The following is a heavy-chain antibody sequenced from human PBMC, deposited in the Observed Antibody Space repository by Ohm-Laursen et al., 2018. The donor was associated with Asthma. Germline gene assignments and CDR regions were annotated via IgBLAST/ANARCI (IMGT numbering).Heavy chain of an antibody. Sequence: SLRLSCSASGFTFRSYAMHWVRQAPGKGLEWVAVMPYDGSLKYYADSVNGRFTISKDDSRDTLYLQMNSLRPDDTAVYYCARDVMEWYLPAFDFWGQGTLVTVSS. D-gene: IGHD3-3*01. J-gene: IGHJ4*02. CDR2: MPYDGSLK. V-gene: IGHV3-30-3*01. CDR1: GFTFRSYA. CDR3: ARDVMEWYLPAFDF.